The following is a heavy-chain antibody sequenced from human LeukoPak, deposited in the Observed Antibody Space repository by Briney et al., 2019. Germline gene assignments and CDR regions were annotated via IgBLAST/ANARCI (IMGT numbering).Heavy chain of an antibody. CDR1: GGSFSGHY. CDR2: VYYSWST. V-gene: IGHV4-59*08. D-gene: IGHD3-16*01. Sequence: SETLSLTCAVYGGSFSGHYWSWIRQPPGKGLEWNGYVYYSWSTNYNPSPNSRVTIPVNTTKTQFSLKLSSVTAANTAVYYGASLIDAASLEGWFDPWGQGTLVTVSS. J-gene: IGHJ5*02. CDR3: ASLIDAASLEGWFDP.